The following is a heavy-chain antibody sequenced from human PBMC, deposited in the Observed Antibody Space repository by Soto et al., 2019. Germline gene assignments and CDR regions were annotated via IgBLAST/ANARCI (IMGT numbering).Heavy chain of an antibody. V-gene: IGHV3-53*01. CDR2: IYSGGST. CDR1: GFTVSSNY. D-gene: IGHD6-19*01. CDR3: AREIAVAGNYYYYGMDV. J-gene: IGHJ6*02. Sequence: GESLKISCAASGFTVSSNYMSWVRQAPGKGLEWVSVIYSGGSTYYAASMKGRFTISRDNSKNTLYLQMNSLRAEDTAVYYCAREIAVAGNYYYYGMDVWGQGTTVTVSS.